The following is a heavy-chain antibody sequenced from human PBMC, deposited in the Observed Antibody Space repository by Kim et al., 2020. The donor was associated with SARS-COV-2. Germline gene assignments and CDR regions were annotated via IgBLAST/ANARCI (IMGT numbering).Heavy chain of an antibody. CDR3: ARDFYGDEYYYYGMDV. D-gene: IGHD4-17*01. V-gene: IGHV3-21*01. Sequence: SVKGRFTISRDNAKNSLYLQMNSLRAEDTAVYYCARDFYGDEYYYYGMDVWGQGTTVTVSS. J-gene: IGHJ6*02.